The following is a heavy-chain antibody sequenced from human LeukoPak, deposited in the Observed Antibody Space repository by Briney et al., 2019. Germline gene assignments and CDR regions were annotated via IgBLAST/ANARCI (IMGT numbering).Heavy chain of an antibody. CDR3: ARGRVEDY. J-gene: IGHJ4*02. Sequence: GGSLRLSCAASGFTFSNFWMTWVRQAPGKGLEWVANIKQDGSEKYYVDSVKGRFTISRDNAKNSLYLQMNSLRAEDTAVYYCARGRVEDYWGQGTLVTVSS. CDR1: GFTFSNFW. CDR2: IKQDGSEK. V-gene: IGHV3-7*03.